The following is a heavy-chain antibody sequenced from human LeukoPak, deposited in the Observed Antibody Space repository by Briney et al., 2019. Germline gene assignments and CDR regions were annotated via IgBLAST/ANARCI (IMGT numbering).Heavy chain of an antibody. J-gene: IGHJ5*02. V-gene: IGHV3-33*06. D-gene: IGHD6-13*01. CDR3: AKDREQQQPAWYNWFDP. Sequence: GGSLRLSCAASGFTFSSYGMHWVRQAPGKGLEWVAVIWYDGSNKYYADSVKGRFTISRDNSKNTLYLQMNSLRAEDTAVYYCAKDREQQQPAWYNWFDPWGQGTLVTVSS. CDR2: IWYDGSNK. CDR1: GFTFSSYG.